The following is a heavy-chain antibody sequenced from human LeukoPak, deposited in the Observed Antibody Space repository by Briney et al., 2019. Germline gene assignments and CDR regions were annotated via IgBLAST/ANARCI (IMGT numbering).Heavy chain of an antibody. CDR2: IYYSGST. J-gene: IGHJ2*01. CDR1: GGSISSYY. D-gene: IGHD2-21*02. Sequence: PSETLSLTCTVSGGSISSYYWSWIRQPPGKGLEWIGYIYYSGSTNYNPSLKSRVTISVDTSKNQFSLNLSSVTAADTAVYYCARSCGGDCANYWYFDLWGRGTLVTVSS. CDR3: ARSCGGDCANYWYFDL. V-gene: IGHV4-59*08.